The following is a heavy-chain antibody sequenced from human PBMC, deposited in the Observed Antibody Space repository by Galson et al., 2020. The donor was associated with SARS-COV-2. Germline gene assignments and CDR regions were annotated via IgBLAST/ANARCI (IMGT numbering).Heavy chain of an antibody. Sequence: SETLSLTCAVYGGSFSGYSWTWIRQAPGKGLEWIGEITSGGDTKYSPSLSSRVTLSVDTSRNQFSLKLTSVSVADTALYFCARGRQGVVPSPVLGLGPFYSYYYMDVWGKGTTVIASS. CDR3: ARGRQGVVPSPVLGLGPFYSYYYMDV. CDR1: GGSFSGYS. J-gene: IGHJ6*03. D-gene: IGHD3-16*01. V-gene: IGHV4-34*01. CDR2: ITSGGDT.